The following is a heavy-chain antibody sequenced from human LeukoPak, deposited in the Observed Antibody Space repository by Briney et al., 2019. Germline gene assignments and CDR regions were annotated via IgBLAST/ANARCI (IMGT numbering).Heavy chain of an antibody. J-gene: IGHJ6*02. CDR1: GFALSSHW. CDR3: ATNNGMAV. Sequence: GGSLRLSCAASGFALSSHWMTWVRQVPGRGPEWVANVNRDGSETYYLDSVKGRFTISKDNAKNSLYLQMNSLRAEDTALYHCATNNGMAVWGQGPTVIVSS. CDR2: VNRDGSET. V-gene: IGHV3-7*03.